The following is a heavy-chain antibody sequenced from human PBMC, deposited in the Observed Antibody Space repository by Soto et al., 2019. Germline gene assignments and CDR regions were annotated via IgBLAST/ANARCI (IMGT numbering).Heavy chain of an antibody. CDR2: IYYSGST. V-gene: IGHV4-31*03. D-gene: IGHD3-3*01. CDR1: GGSISSGGYY. CDR3: ARARITIFGVAILPNWFDP. J-gene: IGHJ5*02. Sequence: TLSLTCTVSGGSISSGGYYWSWIRQHPGKGLEWIGYIYYSGSTYYNPSLKSRVTISVDTSKNQFSLKLSSVTAADTAVYYCARARITIFGVAILPNWFDPWGQGTLVTVSS.